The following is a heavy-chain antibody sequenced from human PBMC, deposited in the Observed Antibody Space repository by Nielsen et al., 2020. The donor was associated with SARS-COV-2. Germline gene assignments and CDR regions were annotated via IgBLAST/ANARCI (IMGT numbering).Heavy chain of an antibody. Sequence: RQAPGKGLEWIGYIYYSGGTYYNPSLKSRVTISVDTSKNQFSLKLSSVTAADTAVYYCARVSGSYPYFDYWGQGTLVTVSS. J-gene: IGHJ4*02. V-gene: IGHV4-31*02. CDR3: ARVSGSYPYFDY. CDR2: IYYSGGT. D-gene: IGHD1-26*01.